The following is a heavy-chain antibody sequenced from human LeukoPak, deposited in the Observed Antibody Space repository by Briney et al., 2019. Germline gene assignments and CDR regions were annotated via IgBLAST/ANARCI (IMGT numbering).Heavy chain of an antibody. CDR1: GGSISSYY. Sequence: SETLSLTCTVSGGSISSYYWSWIRQPAGKGLEWIGEGSDVGGTKYNPSLKSRVTISADTSKNQFSLKLSSVTAADTAVYYCAQNGQSGFSFDPWGQGTLVTVSS. D-gene: IGHD2-8*01. V-gene: IGHV4-34*01. CDR2: GSDVGGT. CDR3: AQNGQSGFSFDP. J-gene: IGHJ5*02.